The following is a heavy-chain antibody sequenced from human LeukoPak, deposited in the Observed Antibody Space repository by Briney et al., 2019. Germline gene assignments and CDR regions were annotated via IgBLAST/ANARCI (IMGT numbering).Heavy chain of an antibody. Sequence: ASVKVSCKASGYTFTGYHIHWVRQAPGQGLEWMGRINPYSGDTNFAQKFQGRVTVTRDTSIATAYMDLSSLTPDDTAVYFCARDQGSLTRSWYTGYWGQGTQVTVSS. J-gene: IGHJ4*02. CDR1: GYTFTGYH. CDR2: INPYSGDT. D-gene: IGHD6-13*01. V-gene: IGHV1-2*06. CDR3: ARDQGSLTRSWYTGY.